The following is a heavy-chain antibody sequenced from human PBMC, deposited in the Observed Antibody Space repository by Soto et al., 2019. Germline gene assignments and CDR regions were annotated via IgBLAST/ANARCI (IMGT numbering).Heavy chain of an antibody. CDR1: EDRFSGNSAA. V-gene: IGHV6-1*01. CDR2: TYYRSKWYN. D-gene: IGHD1-20*01. CDR3: ARDLYNRGLRAFDTRGNASKVTVDS. J-gene: IGHJ5*01. Sequence: QTLLLSCAIPEDRFSGNSAALNCIRQSPSRGLEWLGRTYYRSKWYNDYAVSVKSRITINPDTSKNQFSLQLNSVTPEDTAVYYWARDLYNRGLRAFDTRGNASKVTVDS.